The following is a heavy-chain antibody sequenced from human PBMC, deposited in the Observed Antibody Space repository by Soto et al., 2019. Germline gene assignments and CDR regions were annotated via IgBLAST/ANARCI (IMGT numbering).Heavy chain of an antibody. D-gene: IGHD5-12*01. J-gene: IGHJ4*02. Sequence: PSETLSLTCTVSNGSISTYYWSWIRQPPGRSLEWIGHIYYTGSPTYNPSPKSRVTISENTSKKTVSLTLISVTAEDTAVYYCARSRSTRQTFDYWGRGTLVTVSS. CDR2: IYYTGSP. CDR1: NGSISTYY. CDR3: ARSRSTRQTFDY. V-gene: IGHV4-59*01.